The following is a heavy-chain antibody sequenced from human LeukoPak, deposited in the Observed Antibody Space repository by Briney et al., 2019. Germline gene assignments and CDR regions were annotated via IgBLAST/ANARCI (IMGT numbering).Heavy chain of an antibody. CDR1: GYTFTSYD. D-gene: IGHD2-2*01. Sequence: ASVKVSCKASGYTFTSYDINWVRQATGQGLEWMGWMNPNSGNTGYAQKFQGRVTMTRNTSISTAYMELSSLGSEDTAVYYCARSSRGDCSSTSCYQEEFDYWGQGTLVTVSS. CDR2: MNPNSGNT. CDR3: ARSSRGDCSSTSCYQEEFDY. J-gene: IGHJ4*02. V-gene: IGHV1-8*01.